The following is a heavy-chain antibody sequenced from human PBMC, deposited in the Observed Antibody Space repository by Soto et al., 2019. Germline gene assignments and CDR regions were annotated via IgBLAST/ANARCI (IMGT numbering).Heavy chain of an antibody. CDR1: GFTFSSYA. CDR3: ARGSSGWYFDY. D-gene: IGHD6-19*01. CDR2: ISGSGGST. Sequence: EVQLLESGGGLVQPGGSLRLSCAASGFTFSSYAMNWVRQAPGKGLEWVSVISGSGGSTYYADSVEGRFTISRAKSKSMLYLQMNSLRAEDTGVYYCARGSSGWYFDYWGQGTLVTVSS. V-gene: IGHV3-23*01. J-gene: IGHJ4*02.